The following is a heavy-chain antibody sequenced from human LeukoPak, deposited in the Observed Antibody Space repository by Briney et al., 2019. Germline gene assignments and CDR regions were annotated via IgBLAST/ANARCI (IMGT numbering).Heavy chain of an antibody. CDR2: IYYSGST. J-gene: IGHJ4*02. V-gene: IGHV4-31*03. D-gene: IGHD3-10*01. CDR3: ARAELPYYFDY. CDR1: GGSISSGGYY. Sequence: KTSQTLSLTCTVSGGSISSGGYYWSWIRQPPGKGLEWIGYIYYSGSTYYNPSLKSRVTISVDTSKNQFSLKLSSVTAADTAVYYCARAELPYYFDYWGQGTLVTVSS.